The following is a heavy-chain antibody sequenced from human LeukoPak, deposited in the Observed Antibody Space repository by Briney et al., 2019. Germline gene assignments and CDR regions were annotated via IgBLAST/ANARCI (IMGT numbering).Heavy chain of an antibody. V-gene: IGHV5-51*01. D-gene: IGHD6-13*01. CDR2: IYPGDSDT. J-gene: IGHJ4*02. CDR1: GYSFTSYW. CDR3: ARLRGSSYMVSPFGY. Sequence: GESLKISCKGSGYSFTSYWIGWVRQMPGKGLEWMGIIYPGDSDTRYSPSFQGQVTISADKSISTAYLQWSSLKASDTAMYYCARLRGSSYMVSPFGYWGQGTLVTVSP.